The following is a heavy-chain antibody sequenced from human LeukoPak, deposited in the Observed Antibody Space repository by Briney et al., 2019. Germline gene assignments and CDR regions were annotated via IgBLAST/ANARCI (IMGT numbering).Heavy chain of an antibody. CDR2: ISAYNGNT. J-gene: IGHJ5*02. Sequence: ASVKVSCKASGYTFTSYGISWVRQAPGQGLEWMGWISAYNGNTNYAQKLQGRVTMTTDTSTSTAYMELRSLRSDDTAVYYCARDTQGPSTIKGWGVIEDNWFDPWGQGTMVTVSS. CDR1: GYTFTSYG. D-gene: IGHD3-10*01. CDR3: ARDTQGPSTIKGWGVIEDNWFDP. V-gene: IGHV1-18*01.